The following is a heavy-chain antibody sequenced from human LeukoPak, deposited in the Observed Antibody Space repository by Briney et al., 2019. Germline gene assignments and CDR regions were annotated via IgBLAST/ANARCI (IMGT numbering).Heavy chain of an antibody. CDR1: GGTFSSYA. D-gene: IGHD3-16*02. V-gene: IGHV1-69*13. J-gene: IGHJ4*02. Sequence: ASVKVSCKASGGTFSSYAISWVRQAPGQGLEWMGGIIPIFGTANYAQKFQGRVTITADESTSTAYMELSSLRSEDTAVYYCARRYVWGSYRFMYYFDYWGQGTLVTVSS. CDR3: ARRYVWGSYRFMYYFDY. CDR2: IIPIFGTA.